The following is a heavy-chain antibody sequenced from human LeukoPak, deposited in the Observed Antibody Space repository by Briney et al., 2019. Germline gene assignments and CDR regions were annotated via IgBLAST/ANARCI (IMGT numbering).Heavy chain of an antibody. J-gene: IGHJ4*02. CDR3: ATSPRYKQQLGYFDY. Sequence: PGGSLRLSCAASGLTFSSYAMHWVRQAPGKGLEWVAVISYDETNKYYADSVKGRFTISRDNSKNTLYLQMNSLRAEDTAVYYCATSPRYKQQLGYFDYWGQRTLVTVSS. D-gene: IGHD6-13*01. V-gene: IGHV3-30-3*01. CDR2: ISYDETNK. CDR1: GLTFSSYA.